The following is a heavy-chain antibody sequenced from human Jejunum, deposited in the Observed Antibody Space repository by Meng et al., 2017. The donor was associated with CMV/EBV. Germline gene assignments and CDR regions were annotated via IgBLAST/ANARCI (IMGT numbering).Heavy chain of an antibody. D-gene: IGHD3-10*01. CDR1: GGAFSSAA. CDR2: IIPILDIG. J-gene: IGHJ4*02. Sequence: SGGAFSSAALTWVRQAPGQGLEWMGGIIPILDIGNYAQKFQGRVTITADKFTGTAYMELSSLRSDDTAVYYCASDYYGSGTPPHSWGQGTLVTVSS. CDR3: ASDYYGSGTPPHS. V-gene: IGHV1-69*10.